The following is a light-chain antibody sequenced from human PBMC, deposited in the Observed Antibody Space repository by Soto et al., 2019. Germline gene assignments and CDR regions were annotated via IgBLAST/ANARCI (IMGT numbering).Light chain of an antibody. CDR2: SNS. CDR3: AAWDDSLNGVV. V-gene: IGLV1-44*01. J-gene: IGLJ3*02. CDR1: TSNVGSNT. Sequence: QSVLTQPPSASGPPGQTVTISCSGSTSNVGSNTVNWYQQLPGAAPKLLIFSNSQRPSGVPDRFSGSKSGTSASLAISGLQSEDEAHYYCAAWDDSLNGVVFGGGTKLTVL.